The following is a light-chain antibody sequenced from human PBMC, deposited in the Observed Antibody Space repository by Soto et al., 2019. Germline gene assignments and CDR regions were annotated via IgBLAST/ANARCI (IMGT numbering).Light chain of an antibody. V-gene: IGLV2-23*01. CDR2: EGS. J-gene: IGLJ2*01. Sequence: QSALTQPASVSGSPGQSITISCTGTSSDVGSYNLVSWYQQHPGKAPKLMIYEGSKRPSGVSNRFSGSKSGNTASLTISGLQAEDEADYYCCSYAGSSPLGGGTKLTVL. CDR1: SSDVGSYNL. CDR3: CSYAGSSP.